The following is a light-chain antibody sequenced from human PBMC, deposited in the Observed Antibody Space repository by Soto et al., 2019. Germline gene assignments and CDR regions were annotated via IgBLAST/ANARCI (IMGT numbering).Light chain of an antibody. CDR2: KAS. J-gene: IGKJ1*01. CDR3: QQYNNYWT. Sequence: DIQMTQSPSTLSASVGDRVTITCRASQSISYWLAWYQQKPGKAPNLLIYKASSLESGVPSRFSGSGSGTEFTLTISSPQPDDFATHYCQQYNNYWTFGQGTKVEIK. V-gene: IGKV1-5*03. CDR1: QSISYW.